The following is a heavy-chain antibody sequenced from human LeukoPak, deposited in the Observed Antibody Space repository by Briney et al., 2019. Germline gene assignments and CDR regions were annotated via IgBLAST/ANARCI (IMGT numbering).Heavy chain of an antibody. CDR2: IYPGDSDT. D-gene: IGHD5-18*01. V-gene: IGHV5-51*01. CDR1: VYSFTSYS. CDR3: ARLPGGYSYGSYWYFDL. Sequence: GESLKISSKGSVYSFTSYSIGWVREIPGKGLERMGIIYPGDSDTTYSPSFQGQVTISADQSISTAYQQWSSLKASDTAMYYCARLPGGYSYGSYWYFDLWGRGTLVTVSS. J-gene: IGHJ2*01.